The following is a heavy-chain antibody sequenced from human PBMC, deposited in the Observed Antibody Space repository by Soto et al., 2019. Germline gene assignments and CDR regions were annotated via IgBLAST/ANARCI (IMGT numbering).Heavy chain of an antibody. D-gene: IGHD2-8*01. CDR2: VSGYNGDT. J-gene: IGHJ6*02. V-gene: IGHV1-18*01. CDR1: GYTFSRYG. CDR3: AKNGQPPYYYYGMDV. Sequence: QGQLVQSGPEVKKPGASVKVSCKASGYTFSRYGISWVRQAPGQGLEWMGWVSGYNGDTKYAQKVKGRVTMTVDTSTYTAYMELRSLTSDDTANYYCAKNGQPPYYYYGMDVWGQGTTVTVSS.